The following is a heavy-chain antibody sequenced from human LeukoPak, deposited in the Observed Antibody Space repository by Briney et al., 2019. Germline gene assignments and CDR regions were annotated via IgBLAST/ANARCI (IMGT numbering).Heavy chain of an antibody. CDR1: GFTFSSYG. Sequence: GSLRLFCAASGFTFSSYGFHWVRQASGKGLGWVAVISYDGRKKFHANSVKGRFTISRDNSQHTLYLQMNSLSVEDTAVYYCVRERGNWGLDEWGQGTLVSVSS. V-gene: IGHV3-30*04. D-gene: IGHD7-27*01. CDR3: VRERGNWGLDE. CDR2: ISYDGRKK. J-gene: IGHJ4*02.